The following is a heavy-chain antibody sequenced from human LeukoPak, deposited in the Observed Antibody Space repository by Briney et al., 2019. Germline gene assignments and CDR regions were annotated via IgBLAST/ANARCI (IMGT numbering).Heavy chain of an antibody. J-gene: IGHJ6*03. CDR3: ARQTGLLLYYYYYYMDV. D-gene: IGHD2-15*01. Sequence: SETLSLTCTVSGGSISSSSYYWGWIRQPPGKGLEWIGSIYYSGSTYYNPSLKSRVTISVDTSKNQFSLKLSSVTAADTAVYYCARQTGLLLYYYYYYMDVWGKGTTVTVSS. CDR2: IYYSGST. CDR1: GGSISSSSYY. V-gene: IGHV4-39*01.